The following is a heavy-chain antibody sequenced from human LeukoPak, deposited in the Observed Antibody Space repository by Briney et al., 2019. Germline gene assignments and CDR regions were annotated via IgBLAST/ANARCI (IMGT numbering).Heavy chain of an antibody. CDR2: IDHPGRS. CDR1: GGSFSGHY. Sequence: SETLSLTCAVYGGSFSGHYWTWIRQPPGKGLEWIGEIDHPGRSTYNPSLTSRVTISKDSSKNQFSLSLGSVIAADTAVYFCARGENSGSYFSYFDSWAQGTPVTVSS. J-gene: IGHJ5*01. CDR3: ARGENSGSYFSYFDS. D-gene: IGHD3-10*01. V-gene: IGHV4-34*01.